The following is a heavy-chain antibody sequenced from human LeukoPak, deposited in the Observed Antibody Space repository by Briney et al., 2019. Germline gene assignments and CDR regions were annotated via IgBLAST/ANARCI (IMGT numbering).Heavy chain of an antibody. J-gene: IGHJ4*02. CDR2: IYSGGST. CDR3: ARSTRRRDGYNYVY. Sequence: GALRLSCAASGFTVSSNYMSWVRQAPGKGLEWVSVIYSGGSTYYADSVKGRFTISRDNSKNTLYLQMNSLRAEDTAVYYCARSTRRRDGYNYVYWGQGTLVTVSS. V-gene: IGHV3-53*01. CDR1: GFTVSSNY. D-gene: IGHD5-24*01.